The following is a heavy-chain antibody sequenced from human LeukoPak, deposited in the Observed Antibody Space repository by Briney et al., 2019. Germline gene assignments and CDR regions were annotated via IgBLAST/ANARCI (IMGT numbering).Heavy chain of an antibody. V-gene: IGHV4-30-2*01. Sequence: SETLSLTCAVSGGSISSGGYSWSWIRQPPGKGLEWIGYIYHSGSTYYNPSLKSRVTISVDRSKNQFSPKLSSVPAADTAVYYCARGGGIDAFDIWGQGTMVTVSS. CDR3: ARGGGIDAFDI. J-gene: IGHJ3*02. CDR1: GGSISSGGYS. CDR2: IYHSGST. D-gene: IGHD3-16*01.